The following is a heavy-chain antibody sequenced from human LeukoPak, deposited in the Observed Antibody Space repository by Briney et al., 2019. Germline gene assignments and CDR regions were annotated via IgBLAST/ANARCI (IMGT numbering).Heavy chain of an antibody. Sequence: GGSLRLSCAASGFTLSSYEMNWVRQAPGKGLEWVSYISSSGSTICYADSVKGRFTISRDNAKNSLYLQMNSLRAEDTAVYYCARVKSVMGWFDPWGQGTLVTVSS. V-gene: IGHV3-48*03. D-gene: IGHD2-8*01. CDR1: GFTLSSYE. CDR3: ARVKSVMGWFDP. CDR2: ISSSGSTI. J-gene: IGHJ5*02.